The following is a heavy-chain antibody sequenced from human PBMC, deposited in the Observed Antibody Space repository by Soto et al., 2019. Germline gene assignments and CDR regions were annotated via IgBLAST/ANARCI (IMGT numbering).Heavy chain of an antibody. J-gene: IGHJ4*02. D-gene: IGHD2-15*01. V-gene: IGHV3-23*01. Sequence: GGSLRLSCAASGFTFSIYAMSWVRQAPGKGLEWVSAISPSGGDTYYADSVTGRFTIARDNSRDTLYLQMNSLRADDTAVYYCVKADRKDFWGQGTLVTVSS. CDR3: VKADRKDF. CDR2: ISPSGGDT. CDR1: GFTFSIYA.